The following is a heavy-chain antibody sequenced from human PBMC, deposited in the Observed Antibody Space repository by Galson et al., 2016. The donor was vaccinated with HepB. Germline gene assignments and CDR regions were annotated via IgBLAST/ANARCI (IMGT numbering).Heavy chain of an antibody. CDR1: GFTFSNAW. CDR2: IKSETDGGTA. CDR3: ATLSKGAIDF. J-gene: IGHJ4*02. D-gene: IGHD5/OR15-5a*01. V-gene: IGHV3-15*01. Sequence: SLRLSCAASGFTFSNAWMTWVRQAPGKGLEWVGRIKSETDGGTAVYAAPVKGRFTIPRDGPKNTLHLQMDSRITEDTAVYYCATLSKGAIDFRGQGTLVTVSS.